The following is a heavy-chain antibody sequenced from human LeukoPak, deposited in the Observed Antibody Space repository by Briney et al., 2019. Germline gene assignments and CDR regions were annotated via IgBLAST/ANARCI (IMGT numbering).Heavy chain of an antibody. D-gene: IGHD3-10*01. Sequence: GGSLRLSCAASGFTLSSYGIHWVRQAPGKGLEWVAFIQYDGSNKYYADSVRGRFTISRDNSQNTLYLQMNSLRNEDTAVYYCARVLSGRGSLYDYYYYMDVWGKGTTVTISS. J-gene: IGHJ6*03. CDR2: IQYDGSNK. CDR1: GFTLSSYG. CDR3: ARVLSGRGSLYDYYYYMDV. V-gene: IGHV3-30*02.